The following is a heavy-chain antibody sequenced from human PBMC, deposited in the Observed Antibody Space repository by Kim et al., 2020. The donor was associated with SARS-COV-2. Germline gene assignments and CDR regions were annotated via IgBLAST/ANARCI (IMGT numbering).Heavy chain of an antibody. D-gene: IGHD3-16*01. CDR2: IYAGSGNT. V-gene: IGHV1-3*01. CDR1: GYTFTNDA. CDR3: ARGTHGGWPDP. Sequence: ASVKVSCKAFGYTFTNDAIHWLRQAPGQRPEWLGYIYAGSGNTKYSEKVQGRLTMTRDTSATTAYMDLGGLRSDDTAMYLCARGTHGGWPDPWGQGTRVT. J-gene: IGHJ5*02.